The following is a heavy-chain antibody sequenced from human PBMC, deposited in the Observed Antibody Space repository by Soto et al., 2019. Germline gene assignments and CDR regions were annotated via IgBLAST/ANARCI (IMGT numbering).Heavy chain of an antibody. CDR2: INPSGGST. V-gene: IGHV1-46*03. J-gene: IGHJ4*02. CDR1: GYTFTSFY. CDR3: ASGYYYGSGSYYNVLY. D-gene: IGHD3-10*01. Sequence: ASVKVSCKASGYTFTSFYMHWVRQAPGQGLEWMGIINPSGGSTSYGQKFQGRVIMTRDTSTSTIYMELSSLISEVTFVYFFASGYYYGSGSYYNVLYWGQGPLVTVSS.